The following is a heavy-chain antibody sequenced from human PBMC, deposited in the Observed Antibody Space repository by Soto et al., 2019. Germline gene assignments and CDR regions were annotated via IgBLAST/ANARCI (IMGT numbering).Heavy chain of an antibody. V-gene: IGHV2-5*02. D-gene: IGHD1-20*01. Sequence: QITLKESGPTLVKPTQTLTLTCTFSGFSLTTSGVGVGWIRQTPGKALEWLAVIYWDDDKRYSPSLNRRLTITKDTSKNQVVLTMTNMDPVDTATYFCAHRRPWSSNWNSGWFDPWGQGTVVTVSS. J-gene: IGHJ5*02. CDR2: IYWDDDK. CDR3: AHRRPWSSNWNSGWFDP. CDR1: GFSLTTSGVG.